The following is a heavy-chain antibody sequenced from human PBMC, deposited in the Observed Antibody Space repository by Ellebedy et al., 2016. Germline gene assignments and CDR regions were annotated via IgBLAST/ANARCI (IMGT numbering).Heavy chain of an antibody. Sequence: GESLKISCAASGFTFSSYAMSWVRQAPGKGLEWVSAISGSGGSTYYADSVKGRFTISRDNSKNTLYLQMNSLRAEDTAVYYCAKGPGTAVAGTSYFDYWGHGTLVTVSS. V-gene: IGHV3-23*01. CDR3: AKGPGTAVAGTSYFDY. D-gene: IGHD6-19*01. CDR2: ISGSGGST. J-gene: IGHJ4*01. CDR1: GFTFSSYA.